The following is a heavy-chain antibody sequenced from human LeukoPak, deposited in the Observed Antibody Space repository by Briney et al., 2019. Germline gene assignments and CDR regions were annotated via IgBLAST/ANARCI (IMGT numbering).Heavy chain of an antibody. J-gene: IGHJ4*02. CDR1: GFTFSSYW. Sequence: GGSLRLSCAASGFTFSSYWMHWVRQAPGKGLVWVSRINSDGSITNYADSVKGRFSISRDNAKNTLSLQMNSLRGEDTAVYYCAKDYCSNGVCYDFDYWGQGTLVTVSS. CDR3: AKDYCSNGVCYDFDY. V-gene: IGHV3-74*01. D-gene: IGHD2-8*01. CDR2: INSDGSIT.